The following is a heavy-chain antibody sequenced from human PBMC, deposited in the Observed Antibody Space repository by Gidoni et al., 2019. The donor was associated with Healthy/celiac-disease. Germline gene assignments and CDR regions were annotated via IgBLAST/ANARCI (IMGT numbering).Heavy chain of an antibody. CDR2: IYPGDSDT. V-gene: IGHV5-51*01. J-gene: IGHJ4*02. CDR3: ARQRITIFGVAPYFDY. CDR1: GYSFTSYW. D-gene: IGHD3-3*01. Sequence: EVQLVQSGAEVKKPGESLKISCKGSGYSFTSYWIGWVRQMPGKDLEWMGSIYPGDSDTRYSPSFQGQVTISADKSISTAYLQWSSLKASDTAMYYCARQRITIFGVAPYFDYWGQGTLVTVSS.